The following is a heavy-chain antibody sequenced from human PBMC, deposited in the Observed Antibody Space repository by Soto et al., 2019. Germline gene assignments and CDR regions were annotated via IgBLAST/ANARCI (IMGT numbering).Heavy chain of an antibody. D-gene: IGHD2-21*02. CDR2: ISYDGSNK. Sequence: QVQLVESGGGVVQPGRSLRLSCAASGFTFSSYAMHWVRQAPGKGLEWVAVISYDGSNKYYADSVKGRFTISRDNSKNXXYLQMNSLRAEDTAVYYCARDACGGDCYYYYGMDVWGQGTTVTVSS. V-gene: IGHV3-30-3*01. CDR3: ARDACGGDCYYYYGMDV. J-gene: IGHJ6*02. CDR1: GFTFSSYA.